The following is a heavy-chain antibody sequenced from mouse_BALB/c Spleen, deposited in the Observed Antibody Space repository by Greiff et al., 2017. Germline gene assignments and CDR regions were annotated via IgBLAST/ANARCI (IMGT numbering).Heavy chain of an antibody. CDR1: GFTFTDYY. J-gene: IGHJ3*01. V-gene: IGHV7-3*02. Sequence: EVQRVESGGGLVQPGGSLRLSCATSGFTFTDYYMSWVCQPPGKALEWLGFIRNKANGYTTEYSASVKGRFTISRDNSQSILYLQMNTLRAEDSATYYCARDRGYTYWGQGTLVTVSA. D-gene: IGHD3-2*02. CDR3: ARDRGYTY. CDR2: IRNKANGYTT.